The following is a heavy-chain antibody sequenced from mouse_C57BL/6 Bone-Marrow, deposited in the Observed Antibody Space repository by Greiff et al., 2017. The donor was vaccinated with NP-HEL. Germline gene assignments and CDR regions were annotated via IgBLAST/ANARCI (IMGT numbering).Heavy chain of an antibody. CDR3: ARRGYYGSRAWFAY. J-gene: IGHJ3*01. CDR1: GYTFTSYG. Sequence: VQLQQSGAELARPGASVKLSCKASGYTFTSYGISWVKQRTGQGLEWIGEIYPRSGNPYYNEKFKGKATLTADKSSSTAYMELRSLTSEDSAVYFCARRGYYGSRAWFAYWGQGTLVTVSA. CDR2: IYPRSGNP. D-gene: IGHD1-1*01. V-gene: IGHV1-81*01.